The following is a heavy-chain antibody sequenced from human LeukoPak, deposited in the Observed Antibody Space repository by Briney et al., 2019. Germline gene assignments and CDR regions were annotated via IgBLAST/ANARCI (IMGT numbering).Heavy chain of an antibody. J-gene: IGHJ4*02. CDR2: IYYNGDT. CDR3: ARSVEGVTPFDY. D-gene: IGHD3-10*01. Sequence: SETLSLTCIVSGGSISCYHWGWVRQPPGKGLEYISFIYYNGDTNYNPSLQSRVTISVDTSKNQFSLKLSSVTAADTAVYYCARSVEGVTPFDYWGQGTLVTVPS. CDR1: GGSISCYH. V-gene: IGHV4-59*12.